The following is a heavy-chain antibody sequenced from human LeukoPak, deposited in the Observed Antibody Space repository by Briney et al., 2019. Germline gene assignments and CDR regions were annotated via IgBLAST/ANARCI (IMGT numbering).Heavy chain of an antibody. CDR3: AKGNPLLEWLPHYFDY. Sequence: GGSLRLSCAASGFTSNTYAMSWVRQAPGKGLEWVSAISGSGGSTYYADSVKGRFTISRDNSKNTLYLQMNSLRAEDTAVYYCAKGNPLLEWLPHYFDYWGQGTLVTVSS. V-gene: IGHV3-23*01. CDR1: GFTSNTYA. D-gene: IGHD3-3*01. CDR2: ISGSGGST. J-gene: IGHJ4*02.